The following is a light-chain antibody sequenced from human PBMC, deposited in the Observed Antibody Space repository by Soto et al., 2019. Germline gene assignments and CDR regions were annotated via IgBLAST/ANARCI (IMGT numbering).Light chain of an antibody. CDR1: SSDVGGYNY. CDR2: DVS. V-gene: IGLV2-14*01. CDR3: SSYTSSSPAIV. J-gene: IGLJ1*01. Sequence: LTQPASVSGSPGQSITISCTGTSSDVGGYNYVSWYQQHPGKAPKLMIYDVSNRPSGVSNRFSGSKSGNTASLTISGLQAEDEADYYCSSYTSSSPAIVLGTGTKVTVL.